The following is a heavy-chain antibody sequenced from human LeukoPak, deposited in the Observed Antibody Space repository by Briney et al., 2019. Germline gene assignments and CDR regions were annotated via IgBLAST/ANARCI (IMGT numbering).Heavy chain of an antibody. CDR1: GFTFSSYW. Sequence: GGSLRLSCAASGFTFSSYWMSWVRQVPGKGLEWVANINQDGSEKYYVDSVKGRFTISRDNAKNSLYLQMSSLRAEDTALYYCASRSSVAASGPGWGQGTLVTVSS. J-gene: IGHJ4*02. V-gene: IGHV3-7*01. D-gene: IGHD2-15*01. CDR2: INQDGSEK. CDR3: ASRSSVAASGPG.